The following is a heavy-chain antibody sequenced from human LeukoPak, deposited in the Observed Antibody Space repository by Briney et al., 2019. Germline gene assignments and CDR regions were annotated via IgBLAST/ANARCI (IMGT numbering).Heavy chain of an antibody. CDR1: GLIFDDYT. Sequence: PGGSLRLSCAASGLIFDDYTMHWVRQAPGKGLEWVSLISWEGGSTYYADSVKGRFTISRDNSKNSLYLQMNSLRTEDTALYYCAKDGPVAGTFNYYYYMDVWGKGTTVTVSS. CDR2: ISWEGGST. V-gene: IGHV3-43*01. J-gene: IGHJ6*03. CDR3: AKDGPVAGTFNYYYYMDV. D-gene: IGHD6-19*01.